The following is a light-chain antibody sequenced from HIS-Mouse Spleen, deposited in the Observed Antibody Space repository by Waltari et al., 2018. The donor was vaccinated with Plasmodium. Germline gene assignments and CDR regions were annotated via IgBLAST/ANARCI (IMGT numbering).Light chain of an antibody. Sequence: SYELTQPPSVSVSPGQTARITCSGDALPKQYAYWYQQKPGQAPVLVIYKASERPSGIPGRFSGSSSGTTVTLTISGVQAEDEADYYCQSADSSGTYRVFGGGTKLTVL. CDR2: KAS. CDR3: QSADSSGTYRV. J-gene: IGLJ2*01. CDR1: ALPKQY. V-gene: IGLV3-25*03.